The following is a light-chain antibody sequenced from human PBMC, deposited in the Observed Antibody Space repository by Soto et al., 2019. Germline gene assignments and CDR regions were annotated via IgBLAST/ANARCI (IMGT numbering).Light chain of an antibody. CDR1: QSVSSSY. CDR3: QQYGSSPLT. V-gene: IGKV3-20*01. J-gene: IGKJ4*01. CDR2: GAS. Sequence: EIVLTQSPGTLSLSPGERATLSCRASQSVSSSYLAWYQQKPGQAPRLLIYGASSRATGIPDRFSGSGSGKDFTLTFSRLEPEDFAVYYCQQYGSSPLTFGGGTKVEIK.